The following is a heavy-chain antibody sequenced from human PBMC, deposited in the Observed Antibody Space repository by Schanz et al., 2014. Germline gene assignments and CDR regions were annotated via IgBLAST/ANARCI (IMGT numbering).Heavy chain of an antibody. CDR2: INAHTGNT. J-gene: IGHJ4*02. CDR3: ARDRVSFVRGPLGVD. V-gene: IGHV1-18*01. D-gene: IGHD3-10*01. CDR1: GGTFSSST. Sequence: QVQLVQSGAEVKKPGSSVKVSCKASGGTFSSSTLTWVRQAPGQGLEWMGWINAHTGNTQYAQKFQGRVNMTRDTVTTTVHLELTRLRTDDTAVYYCARDRVSFVRGPLGVDWGQGTQVIVSS.